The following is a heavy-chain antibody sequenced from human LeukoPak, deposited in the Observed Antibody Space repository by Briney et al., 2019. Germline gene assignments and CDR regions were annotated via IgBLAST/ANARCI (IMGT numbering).Heavy chain of an antibody. V-gene: IGHV4-4*07. Sequence: SETLSLTCTVSGESINSFYWSWIRQPAGKGLEWIGRIYSSGSTNYSPSLKSRVTMSVDTSKNQFSLKLRSVTAADTAVYYCARYVVAAAGSFDYWGQGTQVTVSS. CDR1: GESINSFY. D-gene: IGHD6-13*01. J-gene: IGHJ4*02. CDR3: ARYVVAAAGSFDY. CDR2: IYSSGST.